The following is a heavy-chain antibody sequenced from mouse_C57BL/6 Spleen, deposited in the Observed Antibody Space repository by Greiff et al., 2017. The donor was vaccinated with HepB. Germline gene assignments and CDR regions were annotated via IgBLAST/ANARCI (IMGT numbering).Heavy chain of an antibody. V-gene: IGHV14-1*01. CDR3: TTFGGSPFAV. D-gene: IGHD1-1*01. Sequence: VQLQQSGAELVRPGASVKLSCTASGFNINDYYMHWVKQRPEQGLEWSGRIDPEDGDTEYDPKFQGKATMTADTSSNTAYLQLSSLTSDDTAVYYCTTFGGSPFAVWGKGTLVTVSA. J-gene: IGHJ3*01. CDR2: IDPEDGDT. CDR1: GFNINDYY.